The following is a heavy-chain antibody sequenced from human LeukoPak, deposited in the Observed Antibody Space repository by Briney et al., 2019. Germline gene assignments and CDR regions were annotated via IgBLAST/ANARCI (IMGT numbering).Heavy chain of an antibody. CDR2: INPNSGGT. J-gene: IGHJ4*02. Sequence: ASVKVSCKASGYTFTGYYMHWVRQAPGQGLEWMGRINPNSGGTNYAQKFQGSVTMTRDTSISTAYMELSRLRSDDTAVYYCARSWDTAMVISFDYWGQGTLVTVSS. CDR1: GYTFTGYY. D-gene: IGHD5-18*01. V-gene: IGHV1-2*06. CDR3: ARSWDTAMVISFDY.